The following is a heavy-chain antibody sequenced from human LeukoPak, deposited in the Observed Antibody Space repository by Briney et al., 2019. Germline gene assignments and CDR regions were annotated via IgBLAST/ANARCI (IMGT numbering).Heavy chain of an antibody. CDR3: AKGYDSSNNFSSS. J-gene: IGHJ5*02. CDR1: GYSFTTYW. V-gene: IGHV5-51*01. D-gene: IGHD3-22*01. Sequence: GESLKISCKASGYSFTTYWIGWVRQMPGRGLEWMGIIYPGDSDTRYSPSFQGQVTISADKSINTAYLQWSSLKVSDTAMYYCAKGYDSSNNFSSSWGQGTLVTVS. CDR2: IYPGDSDT.